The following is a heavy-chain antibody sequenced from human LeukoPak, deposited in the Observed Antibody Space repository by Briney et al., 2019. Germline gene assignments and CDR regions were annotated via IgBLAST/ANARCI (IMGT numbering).Heavy chain of an antibody. J-gene: IGHJ2*01. D-gene: IGHD2-15*01. V-gene: IGHV4-39*07. CDR1: GGSISSYSDY. CDR2: IYYSGST. Sequence: SETLSLTCTVSGGSISSYSDYWGWIRQPPGKGLELIGNIYYSGSTYYNPSLKSRVTISVDTSKNQFSLKLSSVTAADTAVYYCAREVVLRYFDLWGRGTLVTVSS. CDR3: AREVVLRYFDL.